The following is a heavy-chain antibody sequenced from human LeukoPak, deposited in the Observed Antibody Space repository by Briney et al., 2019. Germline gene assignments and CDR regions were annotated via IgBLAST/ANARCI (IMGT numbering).Heavy chain of an antibody. CDR1: GYSFTSYW. V-gene: IGHV5-51*01. D-gene: IGHD3-9*01. Sequence: GESLKISCKGSGYSFTSYWIGWVRQMPGKGLEWMGISYPRDSDTRYSPSFQGQVTISADKSISTAYLQWSSLQASDTAMYYCARPYYDILTGSSHHDAFDIWGQRTMDTVSS. CDR2: SYPRDSDT. J-gene: IGHJ3*02. CDR3: ARPYYDILTGSSHHDAFDI.